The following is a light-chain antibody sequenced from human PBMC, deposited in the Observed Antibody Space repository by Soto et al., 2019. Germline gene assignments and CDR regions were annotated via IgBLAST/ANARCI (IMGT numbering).Light chain of an antibody. CDR2: DDS. J-gene: IGLJ1*01. Sequence: SYELTQPPSVSVAPGQTARIACGGNDMGSRSVHWYQQKPGQAPVLVVYDDSDRPSGIPERFSGSNSGITATLTISRVEVGDEADYYCQVWDSTNDHRVFGPGTKLTVL. CDR1: DMGSRS. CDR3: QVWDSTNDHRV. V-gene: IGLV3-21*02.